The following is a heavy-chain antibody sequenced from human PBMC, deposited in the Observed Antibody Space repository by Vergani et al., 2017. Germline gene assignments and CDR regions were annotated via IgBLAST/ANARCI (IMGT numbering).Heavy chain of an antibody. CDR2: ISWNSNSR. CDR3: AKDLGTSSGGGWFDP. CDR1: GFTSAGYA. D-gene: IGHD6-6*01. Sequence: EVQLEESGGGLVLPGRSLRLSCVASGFTSAGYAMPWVRQAPGKGLEWVSGISWNSNSRGYADSVKGRFTISRYNAKNSLYLQMNSLRAEDTALYYCAKDLGTSSGGGWFDPWGQGTLVTVSS. V-gene: IGHV3-9*02. J-gene: IGHJ5*02.